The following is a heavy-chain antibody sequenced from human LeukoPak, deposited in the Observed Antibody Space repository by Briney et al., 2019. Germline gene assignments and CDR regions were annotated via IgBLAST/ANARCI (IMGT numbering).Heavy chain of an antibody. J-gene: IGHJ4*02. V-gene: IGHV3-23*01. CDR1: GFTFSSYG. Sequence: GGSLRLSCAASGFTFSSYGMSWVRQAPGKGLEWVSAISGSGGSTYYADSVKGRFTISRDNSKNTLYLQMNSLRAEDTAVYYCAKVLLWFGELFDYWGQRTLVTVSS. CDR2: ISGSGGST. CDR3: AKVLLWFGELFDY. D-gene: IGHD3-10*01.